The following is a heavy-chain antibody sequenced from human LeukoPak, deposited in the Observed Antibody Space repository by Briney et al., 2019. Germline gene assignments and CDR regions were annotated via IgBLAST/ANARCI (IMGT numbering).Heavy chain of an antibody. D-gene: IGHD3-10*01. CDR3: ARDSIPASTFGMVRGVIGGAYYYGMDV. V-gene: IGHV1-69*04. CDR2: IIPILGIA. J-gene: IGHJ6*02. Sequence: SVKVSCKASGGTFSSYAISWVRQAPGQGLEWMGRIIPILGIANYAQKFQGRVTITADKSTSTAYMELSSLRSEDTAVYYCARDSIPASTFGMVRGVIGGAYYYGMDVWGQGTTVTVSS. CDR1: GGTFSSYA.